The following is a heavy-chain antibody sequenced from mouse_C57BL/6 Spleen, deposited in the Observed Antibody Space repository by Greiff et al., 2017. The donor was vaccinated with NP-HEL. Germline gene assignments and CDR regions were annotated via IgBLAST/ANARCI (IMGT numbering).Heavy chain of an antibody. CDR1: GYAFSSSW. V-gene: IGHV1-82*01. D-gene: IGHD2-4*01. Sequence: QVQLQQSGPELVKPGASVKISCKASGYAFSSSWMNWVKQRPGKGLEWIGRIYPGDGDTNYNGKFKGKATLTADKSSSTAYMQLSSLTSEDSAVYFSARSGDYDGIAYWGQGTLVTVSA. CDR2: IYPGDGDT. CDR3: ARSGDYDGIAY. J-gene: IGHJ3*01.